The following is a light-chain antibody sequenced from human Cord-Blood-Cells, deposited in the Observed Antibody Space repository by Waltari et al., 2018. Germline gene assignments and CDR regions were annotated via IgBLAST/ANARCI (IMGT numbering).Light chain of an antibody. J-gene: IGLJ3*02. CDR2: STN. V-gene: IGLV8-61*01. CDR1: SGSVSTSYY. CDR3: VLYMGSNWV. Sequence: QTVVTQEPSFSVSPGGTVTLTCGLSSGSVSTSYYPSWYQQTPGQAPRMLIYSTNTRSSGVPDRFSGSILGNKAALTITGAQADDESDYYCVLYMGSNWVFGGGTKLTVL.